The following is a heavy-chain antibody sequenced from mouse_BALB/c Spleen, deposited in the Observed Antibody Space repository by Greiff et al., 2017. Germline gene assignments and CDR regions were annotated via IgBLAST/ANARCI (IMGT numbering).Heavy chain of an antibody. V-gene: IGHV1-7*01. CDR1: GYTFTSYW. J-gene: IGHJ2*01. Sequence: VKLVESGAELAKPGASVKMSRKASGYTFTSYWMHWVKQRPGQGLEWIGYINPSTGYTEYNQKFKDKATLTADKSSSTAYMQLSSLTSEDSAVYYCARGGPGNYWGQGTTLTVSS. CDR2: INPSTGYT. CDR3: ARGGPGNY.